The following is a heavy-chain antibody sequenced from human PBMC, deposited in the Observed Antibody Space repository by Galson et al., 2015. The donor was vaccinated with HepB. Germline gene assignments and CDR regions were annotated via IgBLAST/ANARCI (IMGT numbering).Heavy chain of an antibody. J-gene: IGHJ2*01. CDR3: ARVEGGALYSSSDWYFDL. D-gene: IGHD6-6*01. CDR2: IYSGGST. V-gene: IGHV3-53*01. Sequence: SLRLSCAASGFTVSSNYMSWVRQAPGKGLEWVPVIYSGGSTYYADSVKGRFTISSDNSKNTLYLQMNSLRAEDTAVYYCARVEGGALYSSSDWYFDLWGRGTLVTVSS. CDR1: GFTVSSNY.